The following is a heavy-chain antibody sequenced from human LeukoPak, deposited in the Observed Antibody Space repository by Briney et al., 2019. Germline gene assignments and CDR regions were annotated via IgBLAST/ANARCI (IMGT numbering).Heavy chain of an antibody. V-gene: IGHV1-69*13. CDR2: IIPIFGTA. CDR3: AREPPYCSSTSCPLRGYYYYYYMDV. D-gene: IGHD2-2*01. Sequence: SVKVSCKASGGTFSSYAISWVRQAPGQGLEWMGGIIPIFGTANYAQKFQGRVTITADESTSTAYMELSSLRSEDTAVYYCAREPPYCSSTSCPLRGYYYYYYMDVWGKGTTVTVSS. CDR1: GGTFSSYA. J-gene: IGHJ6*03.